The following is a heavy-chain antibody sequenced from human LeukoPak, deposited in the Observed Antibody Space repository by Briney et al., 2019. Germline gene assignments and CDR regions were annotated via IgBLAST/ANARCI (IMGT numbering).Heavy chain of an antibody. J-gene: IGHJ4*02. Sequence: SETLSLTCDVSGGSIDSTNWWYWVRQPPGKGLEWIGEIHHDGRINYNPSLKSRVTLPVDKSKNQFSLRLNSVTAADTAMYYCARSHDHLWGNYPDYWGQGTLVTVSS. CDR3: ARSHDHLWGNYPDY. CDR1: GGSIDSTNW. V-gene: IGHV4/OR15-8*01. D-gene: IGHD3-16*02. CDR2: IHHDGRI.